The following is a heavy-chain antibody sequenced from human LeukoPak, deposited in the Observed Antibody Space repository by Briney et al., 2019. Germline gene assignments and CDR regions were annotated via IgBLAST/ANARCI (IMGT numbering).Heavy chain of an antibody. Sequence: PGGSLRLSCAASGFTFDDYGMSWVRQAPGKGLEWVSGINWNGGSTGYADSVKGRFTVSRDNAKNSLYLQMNSLRAEDTALYYCARINYYDSSGPPDYWGQGTLVTVSS. CDR2: INWNGGST. D-gene: IGHD3-22*01. J-gene: IGHJ4*02. V-gene: IGHV3-20*04. CDR1: GFTFDDYG. CDR3: ARINYYDSSGPPDY.